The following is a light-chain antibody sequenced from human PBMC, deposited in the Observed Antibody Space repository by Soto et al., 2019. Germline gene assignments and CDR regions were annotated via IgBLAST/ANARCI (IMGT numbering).Light chain of an antibody. CDR1: QGVGSN. Sequence: IVVTQSPATLSVSPGEGVTLSCRASQGVGSNLAWYQQRPGQAPGLLIYDASTRATGIPDRFSGSGSGTEFTLTISSLQSEDFAVYYCQQFNIWPHMLSFGGGTKLEMK. CDR3: QQFNIWPHMLS. V-gene: IGKV3-15*01. J-gene: IGKJ4*01. CDR2: DAS.